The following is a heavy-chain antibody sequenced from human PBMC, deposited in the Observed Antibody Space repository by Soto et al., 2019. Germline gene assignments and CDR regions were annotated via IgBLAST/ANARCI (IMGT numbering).Heavy chain of an antibody. D-gene: IGHD6-6*01. CDR2: INAGNGNT. CDR3: ARDPHSSSVGDY. J-gene: IGHJ4*02. V-gene: IGHV1-3*01. Sequence: ASVKVSCKASGYTFTSYAIHWVRQAPGQRLEWMGWINAGNGNTKYSQKFQGRVTITRDTSASTAYMELSSLRSEDTAVYYCARDPHSSSVGDYWGQGTLVTVSS. CDR1: GYTFTSYA.